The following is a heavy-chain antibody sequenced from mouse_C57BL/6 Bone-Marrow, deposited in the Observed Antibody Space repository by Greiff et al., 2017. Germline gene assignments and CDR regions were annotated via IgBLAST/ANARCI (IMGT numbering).Heavy chain of an antibody. J-gene: IGHJ2*01. V-gene: IGHV14-4*01. CDR2: IDPANGDT. D-gene: IGHD1-1*01. Sequence: EVQLQQSGAELVRPGASVKLSCTASGFNIKDDYMHWVKQRPEQGLEWIGWIDPANGDTEYASKFQGKATITADTSSNTAYLQLSSLTSEDTAVYYCTTPSTTVVATDYWGQGTTLTVSS. CDR1: GFNIKDDY. CDR3: TTPSTTVVATDY.